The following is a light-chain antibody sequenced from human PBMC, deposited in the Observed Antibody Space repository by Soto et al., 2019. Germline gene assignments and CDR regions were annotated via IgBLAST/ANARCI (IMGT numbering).Light chain of an antibody. Sequence: QSALTQPASVSGSPGQSITISCTGTSSDVGGYNYVSWYQQHPGKAPKLIIYDVTRRPSGVSNRFSGSKSGNTASLAISGLQAEDEADYFCSSCTTSTTDVVFGGGTKVTVL. CDR1: SSDVGGYNY. CDR3: SSCTTSTTDVV. CDR2: DVT. J-gene: IGLJ2*01. V-gene: IGLV2-14*03.